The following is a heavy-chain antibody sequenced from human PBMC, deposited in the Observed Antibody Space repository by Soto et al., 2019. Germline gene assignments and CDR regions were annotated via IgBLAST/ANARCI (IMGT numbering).Heavy chain of an antibody. CDR3: ARVGSPGYCSGGYCPPPDY. CDR1: GFTFSSST. J-gene: IGHJ4*02. D-gene: IGHD2-15*01. CDR2: ISSTSAYI. Sequence: VSLRLSCAASGFTFSSSTMNWVRQAPGQGLEWVSSISSTSAYIYYAASVKGRFTISRDDAQNSLYLQMNSLRAEDSAVYYCARVGSPGYCSGGYCPPPDYWGQGTLVTVSS. V-gene: IGHV3-21*01.